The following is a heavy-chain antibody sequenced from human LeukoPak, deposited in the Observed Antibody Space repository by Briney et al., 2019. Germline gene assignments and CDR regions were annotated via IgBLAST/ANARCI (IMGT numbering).Heavy chain of an antibody. Sequence: PSETLSLTCTVSGGSISSYYWSWIRQPPGKGLEWIGYIYYSGSTNYNPSLKSRVTISVDTSKNQFSLKLSSVTAADTAVYYCVDNYYGMDVWGQGTTVTVSS. D-gene: IGHD2-2*03. V-gene: IGHV4-59*12. CDR3: VDNYYGMDV. CDR2: IYYSGST. CDR1: GGSISSYY. J-gene: IGHJ6*02.